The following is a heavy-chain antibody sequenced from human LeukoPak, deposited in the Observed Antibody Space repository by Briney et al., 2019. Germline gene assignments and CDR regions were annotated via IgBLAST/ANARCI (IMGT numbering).Heavy chain of an antibody. D-gene: IGHD3-3*01. J-gene: IGHJ4*02. CDR2: ISGSGGST. CDR1: GFTFSSYA. CDR3: AKVQDYDFWSGYFDY. V-gene: IGHV3-23*01. Sequence: GGSLRLSCAASGFTFSSYAMSWVRQAPGKGLEWVSAISGSGGSTYYADSVKGRFTIPRDNSKNTLYLQMNSLRAEDTAVYYCAKVQDYDFWSGYFDYWGQGTLVTVSS.